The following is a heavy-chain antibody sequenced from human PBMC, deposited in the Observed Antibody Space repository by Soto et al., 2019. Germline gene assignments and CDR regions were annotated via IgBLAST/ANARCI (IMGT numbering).Heavy chain of an antibody. CDR2: IYWNDDK. J-gene: IGHJ5*02. CDR1: GFSLRTIGVG. Sequence: SGPTLVNPTQTLTLTCIFSGFSLRTIGVGVGWIRQPPGKALEWLGFIYWNDDKRYSPSLKSRLTITKDTSKNQVVLTMTNMDPVDTATYYCAKSGSSGWSGWFHPLGQPTLVTVSS. V-gene: IGHV2-5*01. D-gene: IGHD6-19*01. CDR3: AKSGSSGWSGWFHP.